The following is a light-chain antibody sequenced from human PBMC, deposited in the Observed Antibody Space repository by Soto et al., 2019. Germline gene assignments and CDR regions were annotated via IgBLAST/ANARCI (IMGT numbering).Light chain of an antibody. CDR2: EVN. Sequence: QSVLTQPPSASGSPGQSVTISCTGTSNDVGGYNYVSWYQQYPGKAPKVMIYEVNKRPSGVPDRFSGSKSGTTASLTVSGLQPEDEADYYCSSYEGSENYVFGTGTKVTVL. CDR1: SNDVGGYNY. V-gene: IGLV2-8*01. CDR3: SSYEGSENYV. J-gene: IGLJ1*01.